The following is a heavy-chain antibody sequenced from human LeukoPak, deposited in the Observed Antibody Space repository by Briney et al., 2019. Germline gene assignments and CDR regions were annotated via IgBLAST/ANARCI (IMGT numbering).Heavy chain of an antibody. J-gene: IGHJ4*02. D-gene: IGHD3-10*01. Sequence: SQALSLTCTVSGGSISSGGYYWSWIRQHPGKGLEWIGYIYYSGSTYYNPSLKSRVTISVDTSKNQFSLKLSSVTAADTAVYYCARDQGYYGSGTTGFDYWGQGTLVTVSS. CDR1: GGSISSGGYY. V-gene: IGHV4-31*03. CDR2: IYYSGST. CDR3: ARDQGYYGSGTTGFDY.